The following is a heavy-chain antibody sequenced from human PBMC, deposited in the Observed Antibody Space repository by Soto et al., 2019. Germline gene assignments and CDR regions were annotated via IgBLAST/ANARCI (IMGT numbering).Heavy chain of an antibody. Sequence: SETLSLTCTVSGGSISSYYWSWIRQPPGKGLEWIGYIYYSGSTNYNPSLKSRVTISVDTSKNQFSLKLSSVTAADTAVYYCAREVQYSGSYSWFDPWGQGTLVTVSS. CDR1: GGSISSYY. J-gene: IGHJ5*02. CDR3: AREVQYSGSYSWFDP. V-gene: IGHV4-59*01. CDR2: IYYSGST. D-gene: IGHD1-26*01.